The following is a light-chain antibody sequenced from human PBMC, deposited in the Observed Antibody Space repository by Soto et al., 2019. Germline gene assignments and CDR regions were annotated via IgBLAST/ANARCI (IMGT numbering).Light chain of an antibody. CDR3: QEYGSSPPWT. Sequence: EIVLAQSPGTLSLSPGERATLSCRASQTVSNNFLAWYQQRPGQAPRLLISGASSRATGIPDRFIGSGSGTDFTLTISRLEPADFAVYYCQEYGSSPPWTFGQGTKVEIK. J-gene: IGKJ1*01. CDR1: QTVSNNF. V-gene: IGKV3-20*01. CDR2: GAS.